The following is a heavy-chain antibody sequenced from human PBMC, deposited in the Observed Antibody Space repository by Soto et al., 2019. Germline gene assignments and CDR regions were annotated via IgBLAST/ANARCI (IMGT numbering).Heavy chain of an antibody. CDR3: ARGMVATFYYYYGMDV. V-gene: IGHV3-74*01. J-gene: IGHJ6*02. Sequence: EVQLVESGGGLVQPGGSLRLSCAASGFTFSSDWMHWVRQAPGKGLVWVSRINSDGSSTSYADSVKGRFTISRDNAKNTLYLQMNSLRAEDTAVYYCARGMVATFYYYYGMDVWGQGTTVTVSS. CDR1: GFTFSSDW. D-gene: IGHD5-12*01. CDR2: INSDGSST.